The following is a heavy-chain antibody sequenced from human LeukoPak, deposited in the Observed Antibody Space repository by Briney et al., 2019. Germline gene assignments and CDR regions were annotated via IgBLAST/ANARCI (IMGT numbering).Heavy chain of an antibody. J-gene: IGHJ4*02. CDR3: AGSPNLYYFDY. Sequence: ASETLSLTCTVSGGSISSSSYYWGWIRQPPGKGLEWIGSIYYSGSTYYNPSLKSRVTISVDTSKDQFSLKLNSVTAADTAVYHCAGSPNLYYFDYWGQGTLVTVSS. CDR1: GGSISSSSYY. D-gene: IGHD1-7*01. CDR2: IYYSGST. V-gene: IGHV4-39*07.